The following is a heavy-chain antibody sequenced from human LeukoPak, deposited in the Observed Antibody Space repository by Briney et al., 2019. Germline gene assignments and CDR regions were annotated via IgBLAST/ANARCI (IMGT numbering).Heavy chain of an antibody. V-gene: IGHV3-23*01. CDR1: GFTFGSYV. CDR3: ARYCGAASCYSGFDY. Sequence: GGSLRLSCAASGFTFGSYVMSWVHQAPRKGPEWVSAISGDGGTYYADSVKGRFTISRDNSKNTLYLQMNSLGGEDTALYYCARYCGAASCYSGFDYWGQGTLVTVAS. D-gene: IGHD2-15*01. J-gene: IGHJ4*02. CDR2: ISGDGGT.